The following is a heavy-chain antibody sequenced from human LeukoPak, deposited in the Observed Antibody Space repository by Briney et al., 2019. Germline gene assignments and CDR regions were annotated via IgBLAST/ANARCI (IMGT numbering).Heavy chain of an antibody. CDR2: ITRGGTT. CDR3: AKGFGMDV. J-gene: IGHJ6*02. Sequence: GGSLRLSCAASGFTLSSYAMSGVRQAPGKGLEWVSGITRGGTTNHAASVRGRFTISRDKSRNTLCLQMNSLRVEDTAIYHCAKGFGMDVWGQGTTVTVSS. V-gene: IGHV3-23*01. CDR1: GFTLSSYA.